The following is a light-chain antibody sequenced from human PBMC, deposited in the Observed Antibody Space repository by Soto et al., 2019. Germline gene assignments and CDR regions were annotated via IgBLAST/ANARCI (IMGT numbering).Light chain of an antibody. Sequence: EIVLTQSPGTLSLSPGERATLSCRASQTVDSTYLAWYQQKPGQAPRLLIYGVSTRATGIPDRFSGSGSGTDFTLTISRLEPEDFAVYHCQQYSGSSRTFGQGTKVEIK. CDR2: GVS. J-gene: IGKJ1*01. CDR3: QQYSGSSRT. V-gene: IGKV3-20*01. CDR1: QTVDSTY.